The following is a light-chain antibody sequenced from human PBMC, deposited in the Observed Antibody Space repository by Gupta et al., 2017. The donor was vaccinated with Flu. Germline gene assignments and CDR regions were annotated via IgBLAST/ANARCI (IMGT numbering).Light chain of an antibody. V-gene: IGLV10-54*04. J-gene: IGLJ3*02. Sequence: QADLTQSPSMSKALGETATLTCTGNNNNVGYQGAAWLQQHRGHPPKLLTYRNTNRRSGISERFSASRSQNTASLTIIGLQSEDEADYYCSAWDSSLSIWMFGGVTKLTVL. CDR3: SAWDSSLSIWM. CDR1: NNNVGYQG. CDR2: RNT.